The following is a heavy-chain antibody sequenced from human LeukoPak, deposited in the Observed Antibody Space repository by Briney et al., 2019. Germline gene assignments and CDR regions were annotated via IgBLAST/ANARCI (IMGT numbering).Heavy chain of an antibody. V-gene: IGHV4-39*01. Sequence: SETLSLTCTVSGGSISSSSYYWGWIRQPPGKGLEWIGSIYYSGSTYYNPSLKSRVTISVDTSKNQFSLKLSSVTAADTAVYYCASTTGTTVDYWGQGTLVTVSS. D-gene: IGHD1-1*01. CDR2: IYYSGST. CDR3: ASTTGTTVDY. J-gene: IGHJ4*02. CDR1: GGSISSSSYY.